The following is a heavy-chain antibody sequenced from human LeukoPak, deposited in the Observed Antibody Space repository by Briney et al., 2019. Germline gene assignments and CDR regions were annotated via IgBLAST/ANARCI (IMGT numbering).Heavy chain of an antibody. J-gene: IGHJ4*02. D-gene: IGHD2-21*01. Sequence: SKTLSLTCVVSGGSISSSDYYWAWIRQPPGKGLEWIGSIYYSGSTLYNSSLKSRVTISVDASTNQFSLKLNSVTAADTAVFYCAGHKNCASITHCHFDSWGQGILVTVSS. CDR1: GGSISSSDYY. CDR3: AGHKNCASITHCHFDS. CDR2: IYYSGST. V-gene: IGHV4-39*01.